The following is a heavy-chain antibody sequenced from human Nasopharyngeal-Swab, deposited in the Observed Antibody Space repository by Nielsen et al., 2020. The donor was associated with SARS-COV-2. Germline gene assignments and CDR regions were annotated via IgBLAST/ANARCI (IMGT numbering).Heavy chain of an antibody. V-gene: IGHV3-48*04. J-gene: IGHJ4*02. CDR3: ARGFIRFLVDY. Sequence: GESLKISCAASGFTFSNYWMHWVRQAPGKGLEWVSYISSSGSTIYYADSVKGRFTISRDNAKNSLYLQMNSLRAEDTAVYYCARGFIRFLVDYWGQGTLVTVSS. CDR2: ISSSGSTI. CDR1: GFTFSNYW. D-gene: IGHD3-3*01.